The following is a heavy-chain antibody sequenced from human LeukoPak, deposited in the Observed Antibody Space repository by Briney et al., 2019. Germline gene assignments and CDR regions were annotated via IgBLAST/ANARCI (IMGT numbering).Heavy chain of an antibody. V-gene: IGHV4-59*01. Sequence: PSETLSPTCTVSGGSISSYHWSWIRQPPGKGLEWIGYIYYSGSTNYNPSLKSRVTISVDTSKNQSSLKLSSVTAADTAVYYCARDGDGYELDYWGQGTLVTVSS. CDR3: ARDGDGYELDY. CDR1: GGSISSYH. CDR2: IYYSGST. J-gene: IGHJ4*02. D-gene: IGHD5-24*01.